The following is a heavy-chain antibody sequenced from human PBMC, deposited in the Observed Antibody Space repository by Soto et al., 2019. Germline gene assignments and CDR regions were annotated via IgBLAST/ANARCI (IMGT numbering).Heavy chain of an antibody. CDR1: GFIFSGYA. J-gene: IGHJ4*02. CDR3: AKAGHNDYLWGSHRHFDY. CDR2: IRVSGGGT. Sequence: QPGGSLRLSCAASGFIFSGYAMSWVRQAPGKGLEWVSSIRVSGGGTYYADSVKGRITISRDNSKDTLFLQMNSLRADDTAVYYCAKAGHNDYLWGSHRHFDYWGQGTPVTVSS. D-gene: IGHD3-16*02. V-gene: IGHV3-23*01.